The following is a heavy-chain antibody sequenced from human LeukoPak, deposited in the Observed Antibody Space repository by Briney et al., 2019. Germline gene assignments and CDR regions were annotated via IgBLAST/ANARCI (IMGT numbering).Heavy chain of an antibody. CDR1: GFTFSSYW. V-gene: IGHV3-74*01. J-gene: IGHJ5*02. CDR2: INSDGSST. D-gene: IGHD2-15*01. CDR3: AGLSVVVAATHWFDP. Sequence: GGSLRLSCAASGFTFSSYWMHWVRQAPGKGLVWVSGINSDGSSTSYADSVKGRFTISRDNAKNTLYLQMNSLRAEDTAVYYCAGLSVVVAATHWFDPWGQGTLVTVSS.